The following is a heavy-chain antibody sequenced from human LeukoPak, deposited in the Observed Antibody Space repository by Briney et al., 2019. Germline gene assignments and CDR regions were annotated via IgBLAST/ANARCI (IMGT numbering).Heavy chain of an antibody. V-gene: IGHV1-2*02. D-gene: IGHD5-18*01. CDR2: INPNSGGT. CDR1: GYTFTGYY. J-gene: IGHJ6*02. CDR3: ARVTAMTDYYGMDV. Sequence: ASVKVSCKASGYTFTGYYMHWVRQAPGQGLERMGWINPNSGGTNYAQKFQGRVTMTRDTSISTAYMELSRLRSDDTAVYYCARVTAMTDYYGMDVWGQGTTVTVSS.